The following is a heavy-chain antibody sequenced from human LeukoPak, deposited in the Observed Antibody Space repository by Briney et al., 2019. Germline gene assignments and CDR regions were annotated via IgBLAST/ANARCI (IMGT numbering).Heavy chain of an antibody. Sequence: QPGGSLRLSCAASGFTFSSDAMHWVRQAPGKGLEYVSAISSNGGTTHYGNSVKSRFTISRDNSKNTLYLQMGSLRAEDMAVYFCARSSGYGYYFDYWGQGTLVTVSS. D-gene: IGHD3-22*01. CDR1: GFTFSSDA. CDR3: ARSSGYGYYFDY. CDR2: ISSNGGTT. J-gene: IGHJ4*02. V-gene: IGHV3-64*01.